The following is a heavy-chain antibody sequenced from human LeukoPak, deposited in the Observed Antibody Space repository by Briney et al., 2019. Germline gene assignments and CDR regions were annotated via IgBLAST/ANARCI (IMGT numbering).Heavy chain of an antibody. CDR1: GFTFSSYA. CDR3: AELGITMIGGV. J-gene: IGHJ6*04. V-gene: IGHV3-48*03. CDR2: ISSSGSTI. D-gene: IGHD3-10*02. Sequence: GGSLRLSCAVSGFTFSSYAMSWVRQAPGKGLEWVSYISSSGSTIYYADSVKGRFTISRDNAKNSLYLQMNSLRAEDTAVYYCAELGITMIGGVWGKGATVTISS.